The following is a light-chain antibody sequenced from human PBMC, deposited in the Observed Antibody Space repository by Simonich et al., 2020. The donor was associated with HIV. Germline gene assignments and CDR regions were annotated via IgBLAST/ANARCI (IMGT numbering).Light chain of an antibody. CDR3: QSADTSDSVV. V-gene: IGLV3-25*03. J-gene: IGLJ3*02. CDR2: KDS. Sequence: SYELTQPPSVSVSPGQTARLTCSGDTLPRQYAYWYQQKPGQAPVLVIYKDSETPSGIPERFSGSSSGTTVTLTISGVQSEDDADYYCQSADTSDSVVFGGGTKLAVL. CDR1: TLPRQY.